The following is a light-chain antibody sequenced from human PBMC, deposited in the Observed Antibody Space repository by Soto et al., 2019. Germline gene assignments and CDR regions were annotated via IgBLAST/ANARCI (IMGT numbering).Light chain of an antibody. J-gene: IGLJ3*02. Sequence: QSVLTQPASVSGSPGQSITISCTGTSSDVGSYNLVSWYQQHPGKAPKLMIYEGSKRPSGVSNRFPGSKSGNTASLTISGLQAEDEADYYCCSYAGSSTSCVFGGGTQLTVL. V-gene: IGLV2-23*01. CDR3: CSYAGSSTSCV. CDR1: SSDVGSYNL. CDR2: EGS.